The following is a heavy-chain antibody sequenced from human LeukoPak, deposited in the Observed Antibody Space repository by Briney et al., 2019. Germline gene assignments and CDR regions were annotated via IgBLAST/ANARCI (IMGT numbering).Heavy chain of an antibody. D-gene: IGHD1-26*01. V-gene: IGHV3-21*01. Sequence: GGSLRLSCAAYGFAFSTYSMNWVRQAPGKGLEWVSSITSTSSYIYYADSVKGRFTISRDNAKNSLYLQMNTLRAEDTAVYYCARVAGGSHHFDYWGQGTLVTVSS. J-gene: IGHJ4*02. CDR3: ARVAGGSHHFDY. CDR1: GFAFSTYS. CDR2: ITSTSSYI.